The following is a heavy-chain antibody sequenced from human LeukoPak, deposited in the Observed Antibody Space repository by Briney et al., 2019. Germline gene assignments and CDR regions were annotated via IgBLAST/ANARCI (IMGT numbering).Heavy chain of an antibody. CDR3: ARDYGTVAGPGDY. D-gene: IGHD6-19*01. V-gene: IGHV3-30*03. J-gene: IGHJ4*02. CDR2: ISYDGSNK. Sequence: PGGSLRLSCAASGFTFSSYGMHWVRQAPGKGLEWVAVISYDGSNKYYAGSVKGRFTISRDNSKNSLYLQMNSLRVEDTAVYYCARDYGTVAGPGDYWGQGTLVTVSS. CDR1: GFTFSSYG.